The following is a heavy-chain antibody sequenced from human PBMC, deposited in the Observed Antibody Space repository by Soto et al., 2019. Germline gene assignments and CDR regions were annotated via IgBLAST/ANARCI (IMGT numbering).Heavy chain of an antibody. V-gene: IGHV4-39*01. CDR3: ARHVVVVTAPYFDY. CDR2: IYYSGST. Sequence: PSETLSLTCTVSGGSISSGGYYWSWIRQHPGKGLEWIGYIYYSGSTYYNPSPKSRVTISVDTSKNQFSLKLSSVTAADTAVYYCARHVVVVTAPYFDYWGQGTLVTVSS. J-gene: IGHJ4*02. D-gene: IGHD2-21*02. CDR1: GGSISSGGYY.